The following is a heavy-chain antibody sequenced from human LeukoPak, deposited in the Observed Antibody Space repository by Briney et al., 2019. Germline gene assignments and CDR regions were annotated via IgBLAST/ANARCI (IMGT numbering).Heavy chain of an antibody. CDR1: GGSISSSSHY. CDR3: ASEKYDFWSGHNWFDP. J-gene: IGHJ5*02. V-gene: IGHV4-39*02. CDR2: INYSGST. D-gene: IGHD3-3*01. Sequence: PSETLSLTCTVSGGSISSSSHYWGWIRQPPGKGLEWIGSINYSGSTYYNPSLRSRVTISVDTSKNHFSLKLSSVTAADTAVYYCASEKYDFWSGHNWFDPWGQGTLVTVSS.